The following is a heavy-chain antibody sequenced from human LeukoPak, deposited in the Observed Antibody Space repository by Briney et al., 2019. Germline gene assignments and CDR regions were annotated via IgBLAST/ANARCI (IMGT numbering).Heavy chain of an antibody. CDR3: ATLGYCSSTSCYDFDY. D-gene: IGHD2-2*01. J-gene: IGHJ4*02. CDR1: GYTFTGYY. V-gene: IGHV1-2*02. CDR2: INPNSGGT. Sequence: ASVKVSCKASGYTFTGYYMHWVRQAPGQGPEWMGWINPNSGGTNYAQKFQGRVTMTRDTSISTAYMELSRLRSDDTAVYYCATLGYCSSTSCYDFDYWGQGTLVTVSS.